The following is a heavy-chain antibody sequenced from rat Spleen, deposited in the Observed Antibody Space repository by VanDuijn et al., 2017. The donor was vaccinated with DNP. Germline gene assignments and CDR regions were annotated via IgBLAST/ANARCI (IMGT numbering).Heavy chain of an antibody. CDR3: ATHGTTEGIVDY. V-gene: IGHV5-31*01. D-gene: IGHD1-11*01. J-gene: IGHJ2*01. CDR1: GFTFNNYW. Sequence: EVQLVESGGDLVRPGRSLKLSCVASGFTFNNYWMTWIRQVSGKGLDWVASITSSGGTTYYPDSVKGRFTISRDNAKSTLYLQMDSLRSEDTATYYCATHGTTEGIVDYWGQGVMVTVSS. CDR2: ITSSGGTT.